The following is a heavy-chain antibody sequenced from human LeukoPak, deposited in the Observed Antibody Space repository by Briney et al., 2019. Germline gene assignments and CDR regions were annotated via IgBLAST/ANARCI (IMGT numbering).Heavy chain of an antibody. CDR3: ARCIVGATTSFDY. D-gene: IGHD1-26*01. J-gene: IGHJ4*02. Sequence: PSETLSLTCTVSGGSISSYYWSWIRQPPGKGLEWIGYIYYSGSTNYNPSLKRRVTISVDTSKNQFSLKLSSVTAADTAVYYCARCIVGATTSFDYWGQGTLVTVSS. V-gene: IGHV4-59*01. CDR1: GGSISSYY. CDR2: IYYSGST.